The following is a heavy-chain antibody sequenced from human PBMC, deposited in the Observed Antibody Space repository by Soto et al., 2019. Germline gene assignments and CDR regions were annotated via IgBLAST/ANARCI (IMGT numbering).Heavy chain of an antibody. CDR3: ARDKAVGQFDP. CDR1: GGTFSSYA. D-gene: IGHD2-15*01. Sequence: SVKVSCKASGGTFSSYAISWVRQAPGQGLEWMGGIIAIIGTANYAQKFQGRVTMTTDTSTSTAYMELRSLRSDDTAVYYCARDKAVGQFDPWGQGTLVTVSS. CDR2: IIAIIGTA. V-gene: IGHV1-69*05. J-gene: IGHJ5*02.